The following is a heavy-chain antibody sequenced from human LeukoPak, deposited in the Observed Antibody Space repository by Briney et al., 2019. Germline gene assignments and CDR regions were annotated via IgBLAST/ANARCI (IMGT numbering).Heavy chain of an antibody. CDR3: ARLASPPNYGSGSYXPPYFDY. J-gene: IGHJ4*02. V-gene: IGHV5-10-1*01. Sequence: GESLKISCKGSGYSFTSYWISWVRQMPGKGLEWMGRIDPSDSYTNYSPSFQGHVTISADKSISTAYLQWSSLKASDTAMYYCARLASPPNYGSGSYXPPYFDYWGQGTXVTVSS. CDR2: IDPSDSYT. CDR1: GYSFTSYW. D-gene: IGHD3-10*01.